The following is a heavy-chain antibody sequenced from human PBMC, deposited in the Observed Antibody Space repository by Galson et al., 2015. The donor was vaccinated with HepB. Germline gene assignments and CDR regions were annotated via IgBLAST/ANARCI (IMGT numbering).Heavy chain of an antibody. CDR2: ISGSGGST. V-gene: IGHV3-23*01. D-gene: IGHD6-19*01. Sequence: SLRLSCAASGFTCSSYAMSWVRQAPGKGLEWVSVISGSGGSTYNADSVKGRFTISRDNSKNTLYLQMNSLRAEDTAVYYCAKATSGWYLGFFDYWGQGTLVTVSS. J-gene: IGHJ4*02. CDR3: AKATSGWYLGFFDY. CDR1: GFTCSSYA.